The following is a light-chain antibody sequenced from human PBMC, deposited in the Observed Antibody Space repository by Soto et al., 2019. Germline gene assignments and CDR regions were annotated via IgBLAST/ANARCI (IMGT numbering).Light chain of an antibody. CDR1: SIDVGAFNY. V-gene: IGLV2-14*01. Sequence: QSALTQPASVSGSPGQSITIPCTGTSIDVGAFNYVSWYRQFPGKAPQLIIYDVTSRPSGVSNRFSGSKSGNTASLTISGLQAEDEAEYYCSSYIRTNTPILFRTGTKLTVL. J-gene: IGLJ1*01. CDR2: DVT. CDR3: SSYIRTNTPIL.